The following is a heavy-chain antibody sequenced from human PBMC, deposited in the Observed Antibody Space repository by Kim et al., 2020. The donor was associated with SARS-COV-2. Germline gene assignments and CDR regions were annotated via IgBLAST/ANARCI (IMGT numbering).Heavy chain of an antibody. Sequence: SETLSLTCTVSGGSISSGSYYWSWIRQHPGKGLEWIGYIYYSGSTYYNPSLKSRVTISVDTSKNQFSLKLSSVTAADTAVYYCARASVGDGYNKPGYWYFDLWGRGTLVTVSS. CDR2: IYYSGST. V-gene: IGHV4-31*03. CDR1: GGSISSGSYY. CDR3: ARASVGDGYNKPGYWYFDL. J-gene: IGHJ2*01. D-gene: IGHD3-16*01.